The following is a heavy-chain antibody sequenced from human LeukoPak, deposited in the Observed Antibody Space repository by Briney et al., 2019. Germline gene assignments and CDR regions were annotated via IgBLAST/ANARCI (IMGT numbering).Heavy chain of an antibody. J-gene: IGHJ5*02. Sequence: GGSLRLSCAASGFIFDDYGMSWVRQAPGKGLEWVSAINWNGGSTGYADSVKGRFTISRDNAKNSLYLQMNSLRAEDRALYYCTRDGLRSSGTWGQGTLVTVSS. D-gene: IGHD6-25*01. V-gene: IGHV3-20*04. CDR2: INWNGGST. CDR1: GFIFDDYG. CDR3: TRDGLRSSGT.